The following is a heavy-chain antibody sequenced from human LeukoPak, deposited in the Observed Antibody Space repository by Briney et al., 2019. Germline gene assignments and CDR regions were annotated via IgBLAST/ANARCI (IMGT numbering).Heavy chain of an antibody. V-gene: IGHV4-39*01. J-gene: IGHJ6*03. CDR2: IYYSGST. CDR3: ARTVAGPRYYYYYMDV. Sequence: SETLSLTCTVSGGSISSSSYYWGWIRQPPGKGLEWIGSIYYSGSTYYNPSLRSRVTISVDTSKNQFSLKLSSVTAADTAVYYCARTVAGPRYYYYYMDVWGKGTTVTVSS. CDR1: GGSISSSSYY. D-gene: IGHD2-15*01.